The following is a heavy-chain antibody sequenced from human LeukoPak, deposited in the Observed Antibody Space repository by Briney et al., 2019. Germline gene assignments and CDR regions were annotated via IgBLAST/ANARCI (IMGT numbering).Heavy chain of an antibody. CDR3: ARDWPDYGGNSRVAFDI. CDR1: GGSFSGYY. Sequence: SETLSLTCAVYGGSFSGYYWSWIRQSAGKGLEWIGRIYSGGATNYNPSLKSRVTMSVDTSKNQFSLKLTSVTAADTAVYYCARDWPDYGGNSRVAFDIWGQGTMVTVSS. D-gene: IGHD4-23*01. V-gene: IGHV4-4*07. J-gene: IGHJ3*02. CDR2: IYSGGAT.